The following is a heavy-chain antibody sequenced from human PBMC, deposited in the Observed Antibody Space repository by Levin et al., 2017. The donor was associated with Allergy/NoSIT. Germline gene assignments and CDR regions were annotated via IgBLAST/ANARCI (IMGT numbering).Heavy chain of an antibody. V-gene: IGHV4-34*01. D-gene: IGHD6-19*01. CDR2: INHSGST. J-gene: IGHJ4*02. CDR3: ARASRGYTSGWYAG. CDR1: GGSLSGYY. Sequence: SETLSLTCAVYGGSLSGYYWSWIRQPPGKGLEWIGEINHSGSTNYNSSLKSRVTISIDTAKNQFSLKLSSVTAADTAVYYCARASRGYTSGWYAGWGQGTLVTVSS.